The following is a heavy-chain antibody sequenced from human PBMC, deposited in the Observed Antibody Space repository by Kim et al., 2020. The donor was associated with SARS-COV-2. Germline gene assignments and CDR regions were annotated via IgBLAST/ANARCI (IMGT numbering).Heavy chain of an antibody. CDR2: ISSSGSTI. CDR3: ARMYYDFWSGYYIYYYYGMDV. D-gene: IGHD3-3*01. Sequence: GGSLRLSCAASGFTFSSYEMNWVRQAPGKGLEWVSYISSSGSTIYYADSVKGRFTISRDNAKNSLYLQMNSLRAEDTAVYYCARMYYDFWSGYYIYYYYGMDVWGQGTTVTVSS. J-gene: IGHJ6*02. V-gene: IGHV3-48*03. CDR1: GFTFSSYE.